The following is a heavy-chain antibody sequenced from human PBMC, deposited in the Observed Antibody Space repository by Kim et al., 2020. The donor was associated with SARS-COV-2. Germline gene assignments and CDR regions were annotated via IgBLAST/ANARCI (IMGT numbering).Heavy chain of an antibody. CDR1: GGSISSSNW. V-gene: IGHV4-4*02. J-gene: IGHJ3*02. CDR3: AIPYNGISSDFMYSSSWFFPKERQGHAFDI. D-gene: IGHD6-13*01. CDR2: IYHSGST. Sequence: SETLSLTCAVSGGSISSSNWWSWVRQPPGKGLEWIGEIYHSGSTNYNPSLKSRVTISVDKSKNQFSLKLSSVTAADTAVYYCAIPYNGISSDFMYSSSWFFPKERQGHAFDIWGQGTMVTVSS.